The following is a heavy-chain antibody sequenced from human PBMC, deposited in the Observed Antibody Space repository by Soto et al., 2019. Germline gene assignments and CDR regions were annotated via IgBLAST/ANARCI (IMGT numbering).Heavy chain of an antibody. CDR2: INHSGST. D-gene: IGHD2-15*01. CDR3: AIVVVVAAPPPQGWFDP. Sequence: QVQLQQWGAGLLKPSETLSLTCAVYGGSFSGYYWSWIRQPPGKGLEWIGEINHSGSTNYNPALKSRVTIAVDTAKNQFSLKLSSVTAADTAVYYCAIVVVVAAPPPQGWFDPSGQGTLVTVSS. V-gene: IGHV4-34*01. CDR1: GGSFSGYY. J-gene: IGHJ5*02.